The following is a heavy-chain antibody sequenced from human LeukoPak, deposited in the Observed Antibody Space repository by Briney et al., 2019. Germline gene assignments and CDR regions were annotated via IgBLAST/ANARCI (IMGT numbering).Heavy chain of an antibody. J-gene: IGHJ6*03. V-gene: IGHV4-31*03. Sequence: SQTLSLTCTVSAGSISSGGYYWSWIRQHPGKGLEWIGYIYYSGSTYYNPSLKSRVTISVDTSKNQFSLKLSSVTAADTAVYYCARALGYDSSGYYPADYYYYMDVWGKGTTVTVSS. CDR3: ARALGYDSSGYYPADYYYYMDV. CDR2: IYYSGST. CDR1: AGSISSGGYY. D-gene: IGHD3-22*01.